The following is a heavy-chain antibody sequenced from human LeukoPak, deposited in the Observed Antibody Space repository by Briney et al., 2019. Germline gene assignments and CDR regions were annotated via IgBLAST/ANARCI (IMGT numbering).Heavy chain of an antibody. J-gene: IGHJ4*02. V-gene: IGHV1-2*02. Sequence: ASVKVSCKASGYTFTGYFMHWVRQAPRQALGWMGWINPNNGCTNYAQNFQVRITMTMDTSISTASMELSRLRSDDTAVYYCARDERYDSSGYPFDYWGQGTLVTVSS. D-gene: IGHD3-22*01. CDR2: INPNNGCT. CDR3: ARDERYDSSGYPFDY. CDR1: GYTFTGYF.